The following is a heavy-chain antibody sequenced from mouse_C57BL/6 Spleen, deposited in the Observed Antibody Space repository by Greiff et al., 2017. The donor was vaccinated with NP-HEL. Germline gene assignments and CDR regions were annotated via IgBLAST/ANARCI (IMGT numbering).Heavy chain of an antibody. Sequence: VMLVESGPGLVAPSQSLSITCTVSGFSLTSYAISWVRQPPGKGLEWIGVIWTGGGTNYNSALKSRLSISKDNSKSQGFLKMNSLQTDDTARYYCARNLGYWYFDVWGTGTTVTVSS. V-gene: IGHV2-9-1*01. CDR2: IWTGGGT. D-gene: IGHD4-1*01. CDR1: GFSLTSYA. J-gene: IGHJ1*03. CDR3: ARNLGYWYFDV.